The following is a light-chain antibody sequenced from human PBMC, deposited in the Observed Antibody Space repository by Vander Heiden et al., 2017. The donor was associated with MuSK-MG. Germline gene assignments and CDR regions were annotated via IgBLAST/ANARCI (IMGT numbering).Light chain of an antibody. CDR1: QSVSSY. V-gene: IGKV3-11*01. CDR3: QQLWA. CDR2: DAS. Sequence: EIVLTQSPATLSLSPGERATLSCRASQSVSSYLAWYQQKPGQAPRLLIYDASSRATGIPGRFSGSGSGTDFTLTISSLEPEDFAGYYSQQLWAFGGGTKVEIK. J-gene: IGKJ4*01.